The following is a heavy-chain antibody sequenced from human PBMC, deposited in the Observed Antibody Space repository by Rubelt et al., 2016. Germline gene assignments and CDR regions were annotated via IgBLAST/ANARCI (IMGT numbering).Heavy chain of an antibody. J-gene: IGHJ4*02. CDR3: ARAPDYYVGCDY. V-gene: IGHV1-69*04. CDR2: IIPILGIA. D-gene: IGHD3-10*02. Sequence: QVQLVQSGAEVKKPGSSVKVSCKASGGTFSSYAISWVRQAPGQGLEWMGRIIPILGIANYAQKFQGRVTITADKATSTAYMELSSLRSDDTAVYYCARAPDYYVGCDYWGQGTLVTVSS. CDR1: GGTFSSYA.